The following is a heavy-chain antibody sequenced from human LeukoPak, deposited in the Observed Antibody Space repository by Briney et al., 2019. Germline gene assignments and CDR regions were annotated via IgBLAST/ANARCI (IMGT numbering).Heavy chain of an antibody. D-gene: IGHD6-6*01. CDR1: GGSISSYY. V-gene: IGHV4-59*01. CDR2: IYYSGST. Sequence: SETLPLTCTVSGGSISSYYWSWIRQPPGKGLEWIGYIYYSGSTNYNPSLKSRVTISVDTSKNQFSLKLSSVTAADTAVYYCARLPGSSSHWGQGTLVTVSS. J-gene: IGHJ4*02. CDR3: ARLPGSSSH.